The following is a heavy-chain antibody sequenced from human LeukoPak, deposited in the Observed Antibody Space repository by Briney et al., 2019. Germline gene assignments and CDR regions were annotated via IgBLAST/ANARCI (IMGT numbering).Heavy chain of an antibody. D-gene: IGHD3-22*01. CDR3: ARVVHYYDSSGYYAH. CDR1: GYTFTGYY. J-gene: IGHJ4*02. Sequence: ASVKVSCKASGYTFTGYYMHWVRQAPGQGLEWMGWINPNSGGTDYAQKFQGRVTMTRDTSISTAYMELSRLRSDDTAVYYCARVVHYYDSSGYYAHWGQGTLVTVSS. V-gene: IGHV1-2*02. CDR2: INPNSGGT.